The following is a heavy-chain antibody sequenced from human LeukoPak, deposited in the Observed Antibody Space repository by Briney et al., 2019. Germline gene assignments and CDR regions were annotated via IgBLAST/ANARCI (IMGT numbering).Heavy chain of an antibody. Sequence: SETLSLTCAVSGGSFSGYYWSWIRQPPGKGLEWIGEINHSGSTNYNPSLKSRVTISVDTSKNQFSLKLSSVTAADTAVYYCARRNHWTYGSGSQGGWFDPWGQGTLVTVSS. CDR2: INHSGST. V-gene: IGHV4-34*01. CDR1: GGSFSGYY. CDR3: ARRNHWTYGSGSQGGWFDP. D-gene: IGHD3-10*01. J-gene: IGHJ5*02.